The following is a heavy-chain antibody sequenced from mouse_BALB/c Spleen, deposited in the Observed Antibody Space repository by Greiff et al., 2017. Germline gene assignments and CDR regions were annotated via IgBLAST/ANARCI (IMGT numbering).Heavy chain of an antibody. V-gene: IGHV3-6*02. J-gene: IGHJ2*01. CDR1: GYSITSGYS. CDR2: ISYDGSN. D-gene: IGHD2-1*01. Sequence: ESGPGLVKPSQSLSLTCSVTGYSITSGYSWNWIRQFPGNKLEWMGYISYDGSNNYNPSLKNRISITRDTSKNQFFLKLNSVTTEDTATYYCARRGYGNYEDYFDNWGQGTTLTVSS. CDR3: ARRGYGNYEDYFDN.